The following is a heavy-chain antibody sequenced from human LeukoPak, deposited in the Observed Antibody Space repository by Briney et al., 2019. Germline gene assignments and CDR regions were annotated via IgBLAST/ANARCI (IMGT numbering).Heavy chain of an antibody. CDR2: ISGSGGST. Sequence: GGSLRLSCAASGFTFGNYAMSWVRQAPGKGPEWVSLISGSGGSTYYADSVKGRFTISRDNSKNTLYLQMNNLRAEDTAVHYCAKRSPLSYFDDWGQGTLVTVSS. D-gene: IGHD1-26*01. CDR1: GFTFGNYA. CDR3: AKRSPLSYFDD. V-gene: IGHV3-23*01. J-gene: IGHJ4*02.